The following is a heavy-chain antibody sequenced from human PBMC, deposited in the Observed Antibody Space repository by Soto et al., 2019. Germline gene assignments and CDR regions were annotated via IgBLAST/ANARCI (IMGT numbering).Heavy chain of an antibody. J-gene: IGHJ6*02. CDR1: GGSISSGGYY. D-gene: IGHD6-13*01. CDR2: IYYSGST. V-gene: IGHV4-31*03. Sequence: QVQLQESGPGLVKPSQTLSLTCTVSGGSISSGGYYWSWIRQHPGKGLEWIGYIYYSGSTYYNPSRQSRVTSPVATSKTQFSLKLSSVTAADTAVYYCARNGDTGGYDGPYSRSDYYGMDVWGQGTTVTVSS. CDR3: ARNGDTGGYDGPYSRSDYYGMDV.